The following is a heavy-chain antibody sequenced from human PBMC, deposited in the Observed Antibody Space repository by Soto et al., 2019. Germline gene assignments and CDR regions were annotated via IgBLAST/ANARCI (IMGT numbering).Heavy chain of an antibody. CDR2: INAGNGNT. CDR3: ARESGYSSSPTYTHFEY. D-gene: IGHD6-13*01. CDR1: GYTFTSYA. Sequence: ASVKVSCKASGYTFTSYAMHWVRQAPGQRLEWMGWINAGNGNTKYSQKFQGRVTITRDASASTAYMELSSLRSEDTAVYYCARESGYSSSPTYTHFEYWGQGTLVTVSS. J-gene: IGHJ4*02. V-gene: IGHV1-3*01.